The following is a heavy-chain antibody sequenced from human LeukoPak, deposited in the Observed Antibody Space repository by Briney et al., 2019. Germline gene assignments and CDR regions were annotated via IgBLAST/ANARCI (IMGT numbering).Heavy chain of an antibody. D-gene: IGHD1-14*01. Sequence: PGRSLGLSCAASGFTFSSYGMHWVRQAPGKGLEWVAVISYDGSNKYYADSVKGRFTISRDNSKNTLYPQMNSLRAEDTAVYYCAREAPSNRDWTLLGGLYGYFDYWGQGTLVTVSS. CDR1: GFTFSSYG. CDR2: ISYDGSNK. J-gene: IGHJ4*02. CDR3: AREAPSNRDWTLLGGLYGYFDY. V-gene: IGHV3-30*03.